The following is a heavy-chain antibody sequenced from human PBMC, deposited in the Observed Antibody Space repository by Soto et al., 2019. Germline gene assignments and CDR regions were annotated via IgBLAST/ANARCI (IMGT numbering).Heavy chain of an antibody. V-gene: IGHV4-39*01. CDR1: GGSISSSSYY. J-gene: IGHJ6*02. Sequence: QLRLQGSGPGRVKPSETLSLTCTVSGGSISSSSYYWGWIRQPPGKGLEWIGSIYYSGSTYYNPSLKSRVTISVDTSKNQFSLKLSSVTAADTAVYYCASPGYSYGSLYYYYGMDVWGQGTKVTV. D-gene: IGHD5-18*01. CDR3: ASPGYSYGSLYYYYGMDV. CDR2: IYYSGST.